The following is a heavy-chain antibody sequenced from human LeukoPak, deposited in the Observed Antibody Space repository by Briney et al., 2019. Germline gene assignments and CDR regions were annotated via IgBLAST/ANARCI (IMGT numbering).Heavy chain of an antibody. Sequence: PSETLSLTCTVSGGSISSYYWSWIRQPPGKGQEWIGYIYYSGSTNYNPSLKSRVTISVDTSKNQFSLKLSSVTAADTAVYYCARDLDSSSWYNFDYWGQGTLVTVSS. V-gene: IGHV4-59*01. CDR1: GGSISSYY. CDR2: IYYSGST. D-gene: IGHD6-13*01. CDR3: ARDLDSSSWYNFDY. J-gene: IGHJ4*02.